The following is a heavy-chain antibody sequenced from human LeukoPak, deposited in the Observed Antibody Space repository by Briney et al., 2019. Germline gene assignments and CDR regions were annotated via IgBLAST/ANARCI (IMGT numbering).Heavy chain of an antibody. CDR3: AVEYYYDSTGKGPDYYYGMDV. CDR1: GGTFSSYA. Sequence: SVKVSCKASGGTFSSYAISWVQQAPGQGLEWMGRIIPILGIANYAQKFQGRVTITADKSTSTAYMELSSLRSEDTAVYYCAVEYYYDSTGKGPDYYYGMDVWGQGTTVTVSS. J-gene: IGHJ6*02. D-gene: IGHD3-22*01. CDR2: IIPILGIA. V-gene: IGHV1-69*04.